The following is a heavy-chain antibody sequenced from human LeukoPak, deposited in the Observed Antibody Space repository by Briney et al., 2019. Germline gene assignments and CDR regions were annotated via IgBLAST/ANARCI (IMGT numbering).Heavy chain of an antibody. CDR2: ISGTSSYI. D-gene: IGHD4-17*01. Sequence: AGGSLRLSCAASGFTFSTYSMNWVRQAPGKGLEWVSFISGTSSYIYYADSVKGRFTISRDNAKNSLYLQMNSLRAEDMALYYCAKGRGLSYDYGVDYWGQGTLVTVSS. CDR1: GFTFSTYS. CDR3: AKGRGLSYDYGVDY. J-gene: IGHJ4*02. V-gene: IGHV3-21*04.